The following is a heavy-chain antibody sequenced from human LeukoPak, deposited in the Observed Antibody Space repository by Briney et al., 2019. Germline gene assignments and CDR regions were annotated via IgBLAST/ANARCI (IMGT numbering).Heavy chain of an antibody. CDR1: GGSISSYY. CDR2: IYYSGST. V-gene: IGHV4-59*01. J-gene: IGHJ5*02. Sequence: KSSETLSLTCTVSGGSISSYYWSWIRQPPGKGLEWIGYIYYSGSTNYNPSLKSRVTISVDTSKNQFSLKLSSATAADTAVYYCARVPGGWGSGWFDPWGQGTLVTVSS. CDR3: ARVPGGWGSGWFDP. D-gene: IGHD7-27*01.